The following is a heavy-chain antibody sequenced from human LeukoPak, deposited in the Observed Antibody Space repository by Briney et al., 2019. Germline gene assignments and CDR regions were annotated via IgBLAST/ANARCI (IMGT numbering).Heavy chain of an antibody. CDR3: ARDIATVVHQD. CDR2: ISGDSGNT. V-gene: IGHV1-18*01. CDR1: GYTFTSYG. D-gene: IGHD2-15*01. J-gene: IGHJ4*02. Sequence: ASVKVSCKASGYTFTSYGISWVRQAPGQGREWMGWISGDSGNTNYVQKFQGRVTMTTDRSTTTAYMELRSLRSDDTAVYYCARDIATVVHQDWGQGTLVTVSS.